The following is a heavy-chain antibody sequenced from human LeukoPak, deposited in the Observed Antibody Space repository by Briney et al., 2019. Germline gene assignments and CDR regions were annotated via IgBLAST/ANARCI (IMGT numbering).Heavy chain of an antibody. J-gene: IGHJ4*02. CDR3: ALTSNWKAG. Sequence: GGSLRLSCAASGFTFSSYSMNWVRQAPGKGLVWVSRINSDGSSTSYADSVKGRFTISRDNAKNTLYLQMNSLRAEDTAVYYCALTSNWKAGWGQGTLVTVSS. D-gene: IGHD1-1*01. CDR1: GFTFSSYS. V-gene: IGHV3-74*01. CDR2: INSDGSST.